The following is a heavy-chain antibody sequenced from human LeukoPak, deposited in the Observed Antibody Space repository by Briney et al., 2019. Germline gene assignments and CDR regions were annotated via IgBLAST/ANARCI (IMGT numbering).Heavy chain of an antibody. D-gene: IGHD1-1*01. CDR1: GYTFTSYD. J-gene: IGHJ6*02. CDR2: MNPNSGNT. V-gene: IGHV1-8*01. Sequence: ASVKVSCKASGYTFTSYDISWVRQATGQGLEWMGWMNPNSGNTGYAQKFQGRVTMTRNTSISTAYMELSSLRSEDTAVYYCARVPGDLVGYSYYGMDVWGQGTTVTVSS. CDR3: ARVPGDLVGYSYYGMDV.